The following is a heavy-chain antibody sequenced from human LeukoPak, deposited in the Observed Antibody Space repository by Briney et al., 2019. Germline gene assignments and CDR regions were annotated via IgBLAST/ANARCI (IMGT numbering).Heavy chain of an antibody. V-gene: IGHV3-48*01. CDR3: ARAVRVRYYDVLTGQNYYYYMDV. D-gene: IGHD3-9*01. J-gene: IGHJ6*03. CDR1: GFNIRNFD. Sequence: GGSLRLSCGASGFNIRNFDMNWVRQAPGKGLEWISFMSTSSRTIHYADSVKGRFVMSTDNARDSPYLQMNSLRGEDTAVYYCARAVRVRYYDVLTGQNYYYYMDVWGNGTAVTVSS. CDR2: MSTSSRTI.